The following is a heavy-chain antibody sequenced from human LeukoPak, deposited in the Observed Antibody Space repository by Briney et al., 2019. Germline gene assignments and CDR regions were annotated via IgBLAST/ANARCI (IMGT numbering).Heavy chain of an antibody. Sequence: GGSLRLSCAASGFTFSSYWMSWVRQAPGKGLEWVANIKQDGSGKYYVDSVKGRFTISRDNAKNSLYLQMNSLRAEDTAVYYCARVGLTTVPEFDYWGQGTLVTVSS. V-gene: IGHV3-7*01. J-gene: IGHJ4*02. CDR3: ARVGLTTVPEFDY. CDR1: GFTFSSYW. D-gene: IGHD4-11*01. CDR2: IKQDGSGK.